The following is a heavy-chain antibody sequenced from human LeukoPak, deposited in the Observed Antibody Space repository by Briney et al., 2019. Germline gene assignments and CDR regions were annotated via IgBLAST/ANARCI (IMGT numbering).Heavy chain of an antibody. CDR3: ARDLEGQWLVFDY. D-gene: IGHD6-19*01. Sequence: GGSLRLSCAASGFTFSSYSLKWVRQAPGKGPEWGSFISCNNNYIYYADSVKGRFTIYRDNAKNSLYLQMNSLRAEDTAVYYCARDLEGQWLVFDYWGQGTLVTVSS. V-gene: IGHV3-21*01. CDR2: ISCNNNYI. J-gene: IGHJ4*02. CDR1: GFTFSSYS.